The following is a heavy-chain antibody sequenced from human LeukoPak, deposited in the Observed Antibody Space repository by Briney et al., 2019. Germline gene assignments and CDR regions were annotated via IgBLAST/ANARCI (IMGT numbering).Heavy chain of an antibody. J-gene: IGHJ3*02. V-gene: IGHV5-51*01. Sequence: GESLKISCQGSGYSFSTYWITWVRQMPGKGLEWMGIIYPGDSDTRYSPSFQGQVTISTDESVSTAYLQWSSLKASDTAMYYCARHTELLSAFDIWGQGTMVTVSS. CDR1: GYSFSTYW. D-gene: IGHD1-26*01. CDR2: IYPGDSDT. CDR3: ARHTELLSAFDI.